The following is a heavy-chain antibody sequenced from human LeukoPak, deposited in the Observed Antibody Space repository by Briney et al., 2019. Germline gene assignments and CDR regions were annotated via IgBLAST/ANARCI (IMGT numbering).Heavy chain of an antibody. Sequence: GASVKVSCKASGYTFTGYYMHWVRQAPGQGLEWMGWINPNSGGTNYAQKFQGRVTMTRDTSISTAYMELSRLRSDDTAVYYCAGYYYDSSGYYSRPQFYYFDYWGQGTLVTVSS. D-gene: IGHD3-22*01. CDR2: INPNSGGT. CDR3: AGYYYDSSGYYSRPQFYYFDY. J-gene: IGHJ4*02. CDR1: GYTFTGYY. V-gene: IGHV1-2*02.